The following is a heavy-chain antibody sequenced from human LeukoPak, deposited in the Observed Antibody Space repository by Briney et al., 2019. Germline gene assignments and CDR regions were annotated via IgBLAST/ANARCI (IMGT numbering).Heavy chain of an antibody. D-gene: IGHD2-8*01. V-gene: IGHV1-18*01. J-gene: IGHJ4*02. CDR3: ARDSLTLALVSPFWHNPTISYYFDY. CDR1: GYTFTSYG. CDR2: ISAYNGNT. Sequence: ASVKVSCKASGYTFTSYGISWVRQAPGQGLEWMGWISAYNGNTNYAQKLQGRVTMTTDISTSTAYMELRSLRSDDTAVYYCARDSLTLALVSPFWHNPTISYYFDYWGQGTLVTVSS.